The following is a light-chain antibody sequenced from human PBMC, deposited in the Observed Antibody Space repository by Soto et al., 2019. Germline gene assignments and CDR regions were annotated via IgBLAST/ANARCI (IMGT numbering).Light chain of an antibody. Sequence: DIQMTQSPSYVSASVGDTVTITCRASQGINAWLAWYQQKPGRAPKVLISNVSNLHSGVPSRFSGSGSETDFTLTINNLQPEDFATYYCQQGNSFPLTFGGGTKVESK. V-gene: IGKV1-12*01. J-gene: IGKJ4*01. CDR3: QQGNSFPLT. CDR2: NVS. CDR1: QGINAW.